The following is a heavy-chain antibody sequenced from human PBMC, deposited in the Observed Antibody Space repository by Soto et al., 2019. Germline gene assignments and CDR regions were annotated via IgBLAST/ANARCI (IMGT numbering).Heavy chain of an antibody. D-gene: IGHD3-16*01. CDR3: ATGTPNFGAAVDH. V-gene: IGHV1-69*01. J-gene: IGHJ4*02. CDR1: GGTFSTYA. Sequence: QVQLVQSGAEVKKPGSSVKVSCKASGGTFSTYAISWVRQAPGQGLEWMGRIIPMFATANYAQKFQGRVTITADDFTNIVYMEVSSLRSEDTAVYYCATGTPNFGAAVDHWGQGTLVTVSS. CDR2: IIPMFATA.